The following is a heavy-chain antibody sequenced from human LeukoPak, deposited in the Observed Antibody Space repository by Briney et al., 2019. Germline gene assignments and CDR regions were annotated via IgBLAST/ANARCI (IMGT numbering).Heavy chain of an antibody. J-gene: IGHJ4*02. CDR3: ARGDFGDYFDF. D-gene: IGHD4-17*01. CDR1: GFTFSSYA. CDR2: ISYHGSNK. V-gene: IGHV3-30-3*01. Sequence: PGGSLRLSCAASGFTFSSYAMRWVRQAPGKGLEWVTIISYHGSNKYYADSVKGRFTISRDNSKNTLYLQMNSLRAEDTAVYYCARGDFGDYFDFWGQGTLVTVSS.